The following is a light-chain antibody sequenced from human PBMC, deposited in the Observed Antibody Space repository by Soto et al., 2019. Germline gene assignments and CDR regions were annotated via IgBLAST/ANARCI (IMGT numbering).Light chain of an antibody. CDR1: SSDVGGYNF. V-gene: IGLV2-8*01. Sequence: QCALTQPPSAFGSPGQSVTISCTRTSSDVGGYNFVSWYQQHPGRAPKLIIYEVSKRPSGVPDRFSGSKSGNTASLTVSRLQAEDEADYYCKSYVDTNKFVFGTGTKLTV. CDR3: KSYVDTNKFV. J-gene: IGLJ1*01. CDR2: EVS.